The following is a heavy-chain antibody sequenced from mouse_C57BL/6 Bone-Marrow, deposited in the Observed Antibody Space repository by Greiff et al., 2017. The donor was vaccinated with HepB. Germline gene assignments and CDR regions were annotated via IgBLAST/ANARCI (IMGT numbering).Heavy chain of an antibody. D-gene: IGHD2-4*01. CDR2: SRNKANDYTT. CDR3: ARALIYYDYVYFDV. J-gene: IGHJ1*03. CDR1: GFTFRDFY. Sequence: EVNVVESGGGLVQSGRSLRLSCATSGFTFRDFYMEWVRQAPGKGLEWIAASRNKANDYTTEYSASVKGRFIVSRDTYQSILYLQMNALRAEDTAIYYGARALIYYDYVYFDVWGTGTTVTVSS. V-gene: IGHV7-1*01.